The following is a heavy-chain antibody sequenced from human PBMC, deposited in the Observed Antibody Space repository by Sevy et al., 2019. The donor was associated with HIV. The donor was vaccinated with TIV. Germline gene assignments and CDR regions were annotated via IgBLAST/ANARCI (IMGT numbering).Heavy chain of an antibody. J-gene: IGHJ4*02. CDR1: GFTFSSYS. V-gene: IGHV3-21*01. CDR3: SRGAGVNGSGSSCYLDFDY. CDR2: ISGSSSYI. D-gene: IGHD2-2*01. Sequence: GGSLRLSCAASGFTFSSYSMNWVRQAPGKGLEWVSYISGSSSYIYYADSVKGRFTNSRDNAKNSLYLQMNRLRAEDTDVSDCSRGAGVNGSGSSCYLDFDYWGQGTLVTVSS.